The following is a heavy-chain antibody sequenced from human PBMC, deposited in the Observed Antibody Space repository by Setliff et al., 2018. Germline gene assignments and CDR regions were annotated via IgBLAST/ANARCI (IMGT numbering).Heavy chain of an antibody. CDR3: ARINFYVSSGYYYAPDY. D-gene: IGHD3-22*01. CDR2: INTGGGSA. Sequence: ASVKVSCKASGYTFTSYYMYWVRQAPGQGLEWMGTINTGGGSASIVDQFQGRVTMTRDTSTSTVYMEFSSLRSDDTAIYYCARINFYVSSGYYYAPDYWGPGTLVTVSS. J-gene: IGHJ4*02. CDR1: GYTFTSYY. V-gene: IGHV1-46*01.